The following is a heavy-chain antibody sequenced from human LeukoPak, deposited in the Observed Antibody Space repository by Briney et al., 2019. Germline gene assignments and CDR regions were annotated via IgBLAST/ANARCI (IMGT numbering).Heavy chain of an antibody. D-gene: IGHD4-11*01. CDR1: GGSISGYY. V-gene: IGHV4-59*08. CDR3: ARSVPSLDYLFDS. J-gene: IGHJ5*01. CDR2: IYNSWIT. Sequence: SDTQSLTCTVSGGSISGYYWTWIRQPRGRGREWISYIYNSWITNYNPSIKSRVTVSVDTSKNLFSLRLTSVTAADTAVYYCARSVPSLDYLFDSWGHGTLVTVSS.